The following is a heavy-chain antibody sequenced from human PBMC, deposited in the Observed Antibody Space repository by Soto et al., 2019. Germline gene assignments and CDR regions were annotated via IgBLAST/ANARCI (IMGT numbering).Heavy chain of an antibody. J-gene: IGHJ6*02. CDR2: INSDGSGT. V-gene: IGHV3-74*01. CDR1: GFTFSSSW. CDR3: AKRLLNFYGMDV. D-gene: IGHD3-22*01. Sequence: GGSLRLSCAASGFTFSSSWMHWVRQVPGKGLVWVSRINSDGSGTTYADSVKGRFTISRDNAKNTVYLQMNSLRAEDTAVYYCAKRLLNFYGMDVWGQGTTVTVSS.